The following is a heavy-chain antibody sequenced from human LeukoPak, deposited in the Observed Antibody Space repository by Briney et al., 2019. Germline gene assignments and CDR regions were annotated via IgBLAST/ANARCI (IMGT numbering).Heavy chain of an antibody. Sequence: GGSLRLSYAASGFTFSSYWMHWVRQAPGKGLVWVSRINTDGSSTSYADSVKGRFTISRDNAKNSLYLQMNSLRAEDTAAYYCAKDIDGQWLVHDAFDIWGQGTMVSVSS. CDR1: GFTFSSYW. CDR2: INTDGSST. D-gene: IGHD6-19*01. J-gene: IGHJ3*02. CDR3: AKDIDGQWLVHDAFDI. V-gene: IGHV3-74*01.